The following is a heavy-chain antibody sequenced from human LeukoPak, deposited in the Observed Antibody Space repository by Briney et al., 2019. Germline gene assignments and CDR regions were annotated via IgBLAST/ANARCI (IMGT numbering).Heavy chain of an antibody. CDR3: ARGRVDTAMVTHFDY. D-gene: IGHD5-18*01. CDR2: INHSGST. CDR1: GGSFSGYY. V-gene: IGHV4-34*01. J-gene: IGHJ4*02. Sequence: SETLSLTCAVYGGSFSGYYWSWIRQPPGKGLEWIGEINHSGSTNYNPSLKSRATISVDTSKNQFSLKLSSVTAADTAVYYCARGRVDTAMVTHFDYWGQGTLVTVSS.